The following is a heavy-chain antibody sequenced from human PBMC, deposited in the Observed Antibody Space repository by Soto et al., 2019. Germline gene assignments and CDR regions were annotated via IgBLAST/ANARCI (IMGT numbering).Heavy chain of an antibody. D-gene: IGHD3-9*01. V-gene: IGHV3-11*01. J-gene: IGHJ6*03. CDR1: GFTFSDYY. CDR2: ISSSGTRM. Sequence: PGGSLRLSCTASGFTFSDYYMTWIRQAPGKGLESVSYISSSGTRMYYADSVKGRFTISRDNAKNSLYLQLNSLRAEDTAVYYCAREYYDVLTDYYRYYYIDVWGKWITVTVSS. CDR3: AREYYDVLTDYYRYYYIDV.